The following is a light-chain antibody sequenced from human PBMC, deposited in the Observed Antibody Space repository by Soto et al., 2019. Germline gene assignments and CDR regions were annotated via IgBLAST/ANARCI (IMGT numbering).Light chain of an antibody. CDR1: QSISSW. Sequence: DIQMTQSPSTLSASVGDRVTITCRASQSISSWLAWYQQKPGKAPKLLIYKASSLDSGVPSRFSGSGSGTEFTLTISSLQPDDFATYYCQQYNTYSMWTFGQGTKVEIK. CDR3: QQYNTYSMWT. V-gene: IGKV1-5*03. J-gene: IGKJ1*01. CDR2: KAS.